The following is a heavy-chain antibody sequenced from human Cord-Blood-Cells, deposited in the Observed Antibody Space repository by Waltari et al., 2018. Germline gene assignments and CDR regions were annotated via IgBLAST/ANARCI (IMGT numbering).Heavy chain of an antibody. CDR1: GYSFTSYW. Sequence: EVQLVQSGAEVNKPGESLKISCKGSGYSFTSYWIGWVPQLAGKGLEWMGVIYPGDPDTRYSPSFQGQVTISADKSISTAYLQWSSLKASDTAMYYCARRSGSSLVAGTGYFDYWGQGTLVTVSS. J-gene: IGHJ4*02. CDR2: IYPGDPDT. CDR3: ARRSGSSLVAGTGYFDY. D-gene: IGHD6-6*01. V-gene: IGHV5-51*01.